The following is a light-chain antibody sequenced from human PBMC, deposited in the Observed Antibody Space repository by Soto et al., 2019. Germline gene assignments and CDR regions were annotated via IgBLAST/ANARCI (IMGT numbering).Light chain of an antibody. V-gene: IGLV2-14*01. CDR3: SSYTDRKNLV. CDR1: SSDVGAYNY. Sequence: QSVLTQPASVSGSPGQSITISCTGTSSDVGAYNYVSWYQQHPGKAPKLMIYDVSHRPSGVSHRFSGSKSGNTASLTISGLQAEDEADYYCSSYTDRKNLVFGTGTKLTVL. CDR2: DVS. J-gene: IGLJ1*01.